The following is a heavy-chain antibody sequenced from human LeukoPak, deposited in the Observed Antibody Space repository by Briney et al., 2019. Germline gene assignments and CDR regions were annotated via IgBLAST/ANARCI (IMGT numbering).Heavy chain of an antibody. Sequence: ASVKVSCKASGYSFNTYYMNWVRQAPGQGLEWLGWINTDSGGTNYAQKLLGRVTMTRDKANSTAYLELSGLRSDDTAVYYCSRHVVTLVRGVNNRKEDWFDPWGQGTLVSVSS. CDR2: INTDSGGT. V-gene: IGHV1-2*02. CDR3: SRHVVTLVRGVNNRKEDWFDP. J-gene: IGHJ5*02. D-gene: IGHD3-10*01. CDR1: GYSFNTYY.